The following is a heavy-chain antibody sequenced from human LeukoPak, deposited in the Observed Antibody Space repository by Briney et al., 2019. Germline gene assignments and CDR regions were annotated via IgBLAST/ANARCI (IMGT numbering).Heavy chain of an antibody. CDR3: TTGSLEYYDILAHPSGAFDI. D-gene: IGHD3-9*01. CDR1: GFTFSNAW. CDR2: IKSKTDGGTT. Sequence: GGSLRLSCAASGFTFSNAWMSWVRQAPGKGLEWVGRIKSKTDGGTTDYAAPVKGRFTISRDDSKNTLYLQMNSLKTEDTAVYYCTTGSLEYYDILAHPSGAFDIWGQGTMVTVSS. V-gene: IGHV3-15*01. J-gene: IGHJ3*02.